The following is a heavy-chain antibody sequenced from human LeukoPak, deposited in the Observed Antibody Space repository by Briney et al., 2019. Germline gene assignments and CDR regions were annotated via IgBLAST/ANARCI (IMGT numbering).Heavy chain of an antibody. V-gene: IGHV4-61*02. J-gene: IGHJ4*02. CDR2: IYTSGST. CDR3: ARLDYGDSIDY. Sequence: TLSLTCTVSGGSISSGSYYWSWIRQPAGKGLEWIGRIYTSGSTNYNPSLKSRVTISVDTSKNQFSLKLSSVTAADTAVYYCARLDYGDSIDYWGQGTLVTVSS. D-gene: IGHD4-17*01. CDR1: GGSISSGSYY.